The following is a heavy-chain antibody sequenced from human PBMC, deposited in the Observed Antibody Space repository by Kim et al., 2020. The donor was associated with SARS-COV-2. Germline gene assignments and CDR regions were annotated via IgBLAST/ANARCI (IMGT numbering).Heavy chain of an antibody. Sequence: SETLSLTCTVSGGSISSSSYYWGWIRQPPGKGLEWIGSIYYSRSTYYNPSLKSRVTISVDTSKNQFSLKLSSVTAADTAVYYCARQSLGLSNYYYGMDVWGQGTTVTVSS. J-gene: IGHJ6*02. CDR3: ARQSLGLSNYYYGMDV. D-gene: IGHD3-16*01. V-gene: IGHV4-39*01. CDR1: GGSISSSSYY. CDR2: IYYSRST.